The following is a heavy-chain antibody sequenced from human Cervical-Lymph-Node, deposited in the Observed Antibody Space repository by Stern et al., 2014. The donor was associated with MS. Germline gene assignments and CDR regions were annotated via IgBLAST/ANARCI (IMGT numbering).Heavy chain of an antibody. J-gene: IGHJ3*02. CDR2: ISAYNGNT. D-gene: IGHD2-15*01. CDR3: ARGLLGSENAFDI. CDR1: GYTFTSYG. V-gene: IGHV1-18*01. Sequence: VQLVQSGAEVKKPGASVKVSCKASGYTFTSYGIILVRQDPGQGPERIGWISAYNGNTNYAQRLQGRVTMTTATSTSTAYMELRSLRSDDTAVYYCARGLLGSENAFDIWGQGTMVTVSS.